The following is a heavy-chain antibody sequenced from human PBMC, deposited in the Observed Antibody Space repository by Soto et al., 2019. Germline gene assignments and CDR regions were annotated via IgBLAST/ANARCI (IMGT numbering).Heavy chain of an antibody. D-gene: IGHD3-22*01. J-gene: IGHJ6*02. CDR3: ANRYYYNSSGLYGMDV. Sequence: ASVKVSCKASGYTFTGYYMHWVRQAPGQGLEWMGWINPNSGGTNYAQKFQGWVTMTRDTSISTAYIELSRLRSDDTAVYYCANRYYYNSSGLYGMDVWGQGTTVTVSS. CDR1: GYTFTGYY. V-gene: IGHV1-2*04. CDR2: INPNSGGT.